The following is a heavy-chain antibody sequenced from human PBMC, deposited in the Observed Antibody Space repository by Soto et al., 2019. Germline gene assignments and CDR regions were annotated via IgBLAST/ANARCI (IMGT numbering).Heavy chain of an antibody. CDR2: ISGHNGHT. V-gene: IGHV1-18*01. CDR3: ARYQPYSTGYYYFDH. CDR1: GYNFTTYG. J-gene: IGHJ4*02. D-gene: IGHD6-19*01. Sequence: QVQLVQSGAEVKKPGAEVKVTCKTSGYNFTTYGVSWVRQAPGQGLEWMGWISGHNGHTNYAQTFQGRVTMTTDTSTTTAYMELRSLRSDDTAVYYWARYQPYSTGYYYFDHWGQGTLAIVTS.